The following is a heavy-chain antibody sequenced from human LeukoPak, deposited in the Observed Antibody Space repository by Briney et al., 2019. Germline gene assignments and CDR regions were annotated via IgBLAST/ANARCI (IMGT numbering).Heavy chain of an antibody. Sequence: GGSLRLSCAASGFTFSSYWMSWVRQAPGKGLEWVANIKQDGSEKYYVDSVKGRFTISRDNAKNSLYLQMNSLRAEDTAVYYCAREDRSYYYDSSGYYCDYWGQGTLVTVSS. D-gene: IGHD3-22*01. J-gene: IGHJ4*02. CDR1: GFTFSSYW. CDR2: IKQDGSEK. V-gene: IGHV3-7*01. CDR3: AREDRSYYYDSSGYYCDY.